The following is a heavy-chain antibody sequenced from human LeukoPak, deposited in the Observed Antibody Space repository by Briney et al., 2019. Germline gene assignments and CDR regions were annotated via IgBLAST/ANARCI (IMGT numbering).Heavy chain of an antibody. CDR3: AIRWLQFHDSDYFDY. V-gene: IGHV1-2*02. D-gene: IGHD5-24*01. CDR1: GYTFTGYY. J-gene: IGHJ4*02. CDR2: INPNSGGT. Sequence: GASVKVSCKASGYTFTGYYMHWVRQAPGQGLEWMGWINPNSGGTNYAQKFQGRATMTTDTSTSTAYMELRSLRSDDTAVYYCAIRWLQFHDSDYFDYWGQGILVTVSS.